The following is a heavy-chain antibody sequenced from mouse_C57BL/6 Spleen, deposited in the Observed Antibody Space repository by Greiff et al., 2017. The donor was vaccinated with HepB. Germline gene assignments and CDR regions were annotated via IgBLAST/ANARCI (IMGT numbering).Heavy chain of an antibody. J-gene: IGHJ1*03. Sequence: VQLQQPGAELVMPGASVKLSCKASGYTFTSYWMHWVKQRPGQGLEWIGEIDPSDSYTNYNQKFKGKSTLTVDKSSSTAYMQLSSLTSEDSAVYYCARGGDYYGSSEGYFDVGGTGTTVTVSA. CDR1: GYTFTSYW. CDR3: ARGGDYYGSSEGYFDV. D-gene: IGHD1-1*01. CDR2: IDPSDSYT. V-gene: IGHV1-69*01.